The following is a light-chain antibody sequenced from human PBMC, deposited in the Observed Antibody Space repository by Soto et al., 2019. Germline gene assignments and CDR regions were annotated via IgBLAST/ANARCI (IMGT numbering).Light chain of an antibody. V-gene: IGLV1-47*01. Sequence: QSLLTQPPSASGTPGQRVIISCSGSSSNIGSYYVYWYQQLPGTAPKLLIYRNNQRPSGVPDRFSGSKSGTSASLAISGLRSEDEADYYCAAWDDILSGVVFGGGTKVTVL. CDR3: AAWDDILSGVV. CDR1: SSNIGSYY. J-gene: IGLJ2*01. CDR2: RNN.